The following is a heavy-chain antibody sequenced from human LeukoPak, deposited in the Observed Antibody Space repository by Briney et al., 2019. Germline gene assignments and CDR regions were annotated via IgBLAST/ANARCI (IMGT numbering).Heavy chain of an antibody. CDR1: GGSISSGYYY. CDR3: ARGSIAVAGPTPYFDY. J-gene: IGHJ4*02. Sequence: SETLSLTCSVSGGSISSGYYYWTWIRQHPGTGLEWIGYIYSSGGTHYNPSLKSRSTISVDTSKNQFSLKLTSVTAADTAVYYCARGSIAVAGPTPYFDYWGQGTLVTVSS. V-gene: IGHV4-31*02. CDR2: IYSSGGT. D-gene: IGHD6-19*01.